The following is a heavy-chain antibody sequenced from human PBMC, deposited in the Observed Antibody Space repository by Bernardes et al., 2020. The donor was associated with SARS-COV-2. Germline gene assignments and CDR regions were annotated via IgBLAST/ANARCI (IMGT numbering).Heavy chain of an antibody. Sequence: SETLSLTCAVSGASITSSNWWSCVRQPPGKGLEWIGEIYYTGSTNYNRTLRSRVTMSVDDSQNHFSLKLNSVTAADTAVYYCARVRYGGDYPYYFDSWGQGTLVTVSS. CDR2: IYYTGST. CDR3: ARVRYGGDYPYYFDS. J-gene: IGHJ4*02. CDR1: GASITSSNW. V-gene: IGHV4-4*02. D-gene: IGHD2-21*02.